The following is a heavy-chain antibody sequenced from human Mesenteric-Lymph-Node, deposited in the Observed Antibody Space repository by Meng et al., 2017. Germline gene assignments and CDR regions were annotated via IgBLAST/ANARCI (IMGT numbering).Heavy chain of an antibody. CDR2: IHHSGST. CDR3: ARGRIAVA. V-gene: IGHV4-59*12. CDR1: GVSFSSYY. D-gene: IGHD6-19*01. J-gene: IGHJ4*02. Sequence: SETLSLTCTVSGVSFSSYYWSWIRQPPGKGLEWIANIHHSGSTNYNPSLKSRVTISVDTSKNQFSLKLSSVTAADTAVYYCARGRIAVAWGQGTLVTGSS.